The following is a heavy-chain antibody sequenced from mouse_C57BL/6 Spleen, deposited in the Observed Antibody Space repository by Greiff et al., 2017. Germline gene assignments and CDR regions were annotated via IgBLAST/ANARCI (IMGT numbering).Heavy chain of an antibody. CDR1: GYTFTSYW. Sequence: QVHVKQPGTELVKPGASVKLSCKASGYTFTSYWMHWVKQRPGQGLEWIGNINPSNGGTNYNEKFKSKATLTVDKSSSTAYMQLSSLTSEDSAVYYCARGYYGYDGAMDYWGQGTSVTVSS. CDR3: ARGYYGYDGAMDY. V-gene: IGHV1-53*01. J-gene: IGHJ4*01. D-gene: IGHD2-2*01. CDR2: INPSNGGT.